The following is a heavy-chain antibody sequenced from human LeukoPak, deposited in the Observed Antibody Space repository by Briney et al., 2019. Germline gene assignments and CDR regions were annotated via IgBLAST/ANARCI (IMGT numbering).Heavy chain of an antibody. J-gene: IGHJ4*02. CDR2: IYYSGST. V-gene: IGHV4-59*01. Sequence: PSETLSLTCTVSGDSISSYYWNWVRQPPGKGLEWIGYIYYSGSTNCNPSLKSRVTISIDTSKNQFSLKLSSVTAADTAVYFCARDKVPGDYWGQGTLVTVFS. CDR1: GDSISSYY. CDR3: ARDKVPGDY. D-gene: IGHD1-1*01.